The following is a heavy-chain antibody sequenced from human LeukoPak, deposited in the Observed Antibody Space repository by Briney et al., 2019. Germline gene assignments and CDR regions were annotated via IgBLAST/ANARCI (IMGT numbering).Heavy chain of an antibody. CDR1: GGSISSSSYY. Sequence: PSETLSLTCTVSGGSISSSSYYWGWIRQPPGKGLEWIGSIYYSGSTYYNPSLKSRVTISVDTSKNQFSLKLSSVTAADTAVYYCARGFLKTSYYYYYMDVWGKGTTVTISS. V-gene: IGHV4-39*07. CDR3: ARGFLKTSYYYYYMDV. D-gene: IGHD2/OR15-2a*01. J-gene: IGHJ6*03. CDR2: IYYSGST.